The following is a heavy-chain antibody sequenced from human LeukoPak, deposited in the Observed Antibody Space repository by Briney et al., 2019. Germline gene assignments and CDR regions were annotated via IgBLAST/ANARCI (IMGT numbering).Heavy chain of an antibody. CDR2: IYYSGST. Sequence: PSETLSLTCTVSGGSTSAVAYNRSCIRQRPGKGLEWIGYIYYSGSTYYNPSLKSRVTISEDTSKNQFSLKLSSVTAADTAVYYCARVLGAARSGGYSIRRFDYWGQGTLVTVSS. CDR3: ARVLGAARSGGYSIRRFDY. CDR1: GGSTSAVAYN. D-gene: IGHD3-22*01. V-gene: IGHV4-31*03. J-gene: IGHJ4*02.